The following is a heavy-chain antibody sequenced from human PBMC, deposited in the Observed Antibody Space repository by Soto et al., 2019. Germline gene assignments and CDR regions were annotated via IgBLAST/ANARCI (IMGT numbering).Heavy chain of an antibody. CDR1: GYTFSTYA. Sequence: RASVKVSFKASGYTFSTYAMHWLRQAPGQSLEWMGWLNGGTGQTRYSQKFQDRVIITRDTSASTGYMELSSLTSEDTAVYYCARGKGMEENYFYYGLDIWGQGTTVTVSS. CDR2: LNGGTGQT. V-gene: IGHV1-3*01. J-gene: IGHJ6*02. CDR3: ARGKGMEENYFYYGLDI. D-gene: IGHD1-1*01.